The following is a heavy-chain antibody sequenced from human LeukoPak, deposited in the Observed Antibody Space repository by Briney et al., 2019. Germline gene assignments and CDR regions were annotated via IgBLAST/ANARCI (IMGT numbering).Heavy chain of an antibody. V-gene: IGHV3-23*01. D-gene: IGHD6-13*01. Sequence: PGGSLRLSCAASGFIFSNYAMSWVRQAPGKGLEWVSAISGSGGSTYYADSVKGRFTISRDNSKNTLYLQMNSLRAEDTAVYYCAKAHSSNPWGYYYYYMDVWGKGTTVTVSS. CDR2: ISGSGGST. J-gene: IGHJ6*03. CDR3: AKAHSSNPWGYYYYYMDV. CDR1: GFIFSNYA.